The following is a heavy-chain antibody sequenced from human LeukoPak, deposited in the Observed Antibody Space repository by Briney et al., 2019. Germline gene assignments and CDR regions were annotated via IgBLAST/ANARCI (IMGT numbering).Heavy chain of an antibody. Sequence: SETLSLTCAVYGGSFSGNYWSWIRQPPEEGLEWIGHINHSGSTNYSPSLKSRVTMSVDTSKNQFSLKLSSVTAADTAVYYCARHSGASRPYRNWGQGTLVTVSS. CDR1: GGSFSGNY. J-gene: IGHJ1*01. CDR2: INHSGST. D-gene: IGHD6-6*01. V-gene: IGHV4-34*01. CDR3: ARHSGASRPYRN.